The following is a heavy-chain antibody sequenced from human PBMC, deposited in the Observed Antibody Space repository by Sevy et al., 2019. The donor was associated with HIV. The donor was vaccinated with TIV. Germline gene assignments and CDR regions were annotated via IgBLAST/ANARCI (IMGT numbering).Heavy chain of an antibody. CDR1: GYTFTSHY. Sequence: ASVKVSCKASGYTFTSHYLHWVQQAPGQGLEWMGIINPSGGGTTYAQRFQGRVTMTRDTSTRTVYMELSSLTSEDTAVYYCTRGDVTTTGTLGVDYWGQGTLVTVSS. CDR2: INPSGGGT. J-gene: IGHJ4*02. V-gene: IGHV1-46*03. D-gene: IGHD1-1*01. CDR3: TRGDVTTTGTLGVDY.